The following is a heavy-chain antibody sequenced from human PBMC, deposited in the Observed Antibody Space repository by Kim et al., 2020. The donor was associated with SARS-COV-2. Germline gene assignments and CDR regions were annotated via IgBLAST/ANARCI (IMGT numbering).Heavy chain of an antibody. CDR3: ARQEEWGYYFDY. Sequence: GGSLRLSCAASGFTFSSSGMHWVRQAPGKGLEWVALVWYDGTDGTETYYSDSVKGRFTISRDNSKNTMYLQMNSLRAEDTAVYYCARQEEWGYYFDYWGLGTLVTVSS. J-gene: IGHJ4*02. V-gene: IGHV3-33*01. D-gene: IGHD7-27*01. CDR1: GFTFSSSG. CDR2: VWYDGTDGTET.